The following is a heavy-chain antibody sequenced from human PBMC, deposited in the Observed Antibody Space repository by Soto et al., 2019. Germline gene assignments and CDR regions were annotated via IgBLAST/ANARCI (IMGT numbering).Heavy chain of an antibody. V-gene: IGHV4-4*07. J-gene: IGHJ5*02. CDR1: GGTLSGYY. Sequence: PSETLSLTCTVTGGTLSGYYWTWIRQSAGGGLEWIGRIYSSGSTNYNPSLKSRVTISLDTSMSHFSLRLRSASAADTAVYYCARGQRFSDWFDPWGQGTLVTVSS. CDR2: IYSSGST. CDR3: ARGQRFSDWFDP. D-gene: IGHD3-3*01.